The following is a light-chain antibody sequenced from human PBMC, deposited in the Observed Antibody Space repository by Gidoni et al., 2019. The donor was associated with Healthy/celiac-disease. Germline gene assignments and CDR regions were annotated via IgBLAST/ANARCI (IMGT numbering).Light chain of an antibody. CDR3: QQSVT. V-gene: IGKV3-20*01. CDR2: GAS. Sequence: VLTQSPGTLSLSPGERATLSCRASQSVSSSYLAWYQQKPGQAPRLLIYGASSRATGIPYRFSGRGSGTDFTLTISRLEPEDFAVYYCQQSVTFGQGTKVEIK. CDR1: QSVSSSY. J-gene: IGKJ1*01.